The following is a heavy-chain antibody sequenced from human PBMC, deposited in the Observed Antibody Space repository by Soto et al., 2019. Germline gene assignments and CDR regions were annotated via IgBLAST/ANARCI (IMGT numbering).Heavy chain of an antibody. CDR2: IIPIFGPA. V-gene: IGHV1-69*01. CDR3: GRGISLTKVEY. Sequence: QVQLVQSGSEVKKPGSSVRVSCKASGGSVSNSAISWLRQAPGQGLEWMGGIIPIFGPAIYARKFQGRFTISADESTGTAYMELNNVRSDDTAVYYCGRGISLTKVEYWGQGTLVTVSS. D-gene: IGHD2-2*01. J-gene: IGHJ4*02. CDR1: GGSVSNSA.